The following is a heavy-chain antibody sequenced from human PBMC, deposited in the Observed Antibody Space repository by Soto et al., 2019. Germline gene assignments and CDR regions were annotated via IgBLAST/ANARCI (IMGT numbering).Heavy chain of an antibody. CDR1: GGSISSGGYS. Sequence: SETLSLTCAVSGGSISSGGYSWSWIRQPPGKGLEWIGYIYHSGSTYYNPSLKSRVSISVGRSKNQFSLKLSSVTAADTAVYYCARGGDGSRKRNYTAMANFDYWGQGTLVTVSS. V-gene: IGHV4-30-2*01. D-gene: IGHD5-18*01. J-gene: IGHJ4*02. CDR2: IYHSGST. CDR3: ARGGDGSRKRNYTAMANFDY.